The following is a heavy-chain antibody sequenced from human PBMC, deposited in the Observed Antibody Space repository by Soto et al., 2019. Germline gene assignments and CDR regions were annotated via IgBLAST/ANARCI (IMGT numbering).Heavy chain of an antibody. Sequence: GSLRLSCAASGFTFSSYGMHWVRQAPGKGLEWVAVISYDGSNKYYADSVKGRFTISRDNSKNTLYLQMNSLRAEDTAVYYCAKDWSGWYDYWGQGTLVTVSS. J-gene: IGHJ4*02. CDR1: GFTFSSYG. CDR2: ISYDGSNK. V-gene: IGHV3-30*18. D-gene: IGHD6-19*01. CDR3: AKDWSGWYDY.